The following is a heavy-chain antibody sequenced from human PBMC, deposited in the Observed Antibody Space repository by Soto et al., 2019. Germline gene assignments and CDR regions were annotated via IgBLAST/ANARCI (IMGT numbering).Heavy chain of an antibody. CDR2: IWYDGSNK. D-gene: IGHD1-26*01. CDR3: ARVREGSYGMAV. Sequence: QVQLVESGGGVVQPGRSLRLSCAASGFTFSSYGMHWVRQAPGKGLEWVAVIWYDGSNKYYADSVKGRFTISRDNSKNTLYLQMNSLRAEDTAVYYCARVREGSYGMAVWGQGTTVTVSS. J-gene: IGHJ6*02. V-gene: IGHV3-33*01. CDR1: GFTFSSYG.